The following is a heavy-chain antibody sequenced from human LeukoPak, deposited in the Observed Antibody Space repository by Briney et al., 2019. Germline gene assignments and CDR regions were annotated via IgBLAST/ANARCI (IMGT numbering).Heavy chain of an antibody. CDR3: ARGRGITARFYYYYYGMDV. D-gene: IGHD6-6*01. CDR1: GGSISSSNW. V-gene: IGHV4-4*02. Sequence: SGTLSLTCTVSGGSISSSNWWTWVRRSPGKGLEWIGEIYHSGDTYYNPSLKSRVSISVDTSKNQFSLNLRSVTAADTAVYYCARGRGITARFYYYYYGMDVWGQGTTVTVSS. J-gene: IGHJ6*02. CDR2: IYHSGDT.